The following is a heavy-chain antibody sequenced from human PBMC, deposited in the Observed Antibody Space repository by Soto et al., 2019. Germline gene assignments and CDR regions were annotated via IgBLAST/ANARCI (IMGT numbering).Heavy chain of an antibody. CDR3: ARATYCSGGSCYPDY. Sequence: RWSLRLSCSASVFTFSSYGMHWFRRAPGKGLEWVAVIWYDGSNKYYADSVKGRFTISRDNSKNTLYLQMNSLRAEDTAVYYCARATYCSGGSCYPDYWGQGTLVTVSS. CDR1: VFTFSSYG. D-gene: IGHD2-15*01. V-gene: IGHV3-33*01. CDR2: IWYDGSNK. J-gene: IGHJ4*02.